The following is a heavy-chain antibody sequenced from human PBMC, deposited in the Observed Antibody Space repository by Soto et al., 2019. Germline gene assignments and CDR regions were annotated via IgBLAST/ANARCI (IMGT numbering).Heavy chain of an antibody. Sequence: ASVKVSCKASGGTFSSYAISWVRQAPGQGLEWMGGIIPIFGTANYAQKFQGRVTITADESTSTAYMELSSLRSEDTAVYYCARWLHRRDGYNSSDYWGQGTLVTVSS. J-gene: IGHJ4*02. CDR3: ARWLHRRDGYNSSDY. CDR2: IIPIFGTA. CDR1: GGTFSSYA. D-gene: IGHD5-12*01. V-gene: IGHV1-69*13.